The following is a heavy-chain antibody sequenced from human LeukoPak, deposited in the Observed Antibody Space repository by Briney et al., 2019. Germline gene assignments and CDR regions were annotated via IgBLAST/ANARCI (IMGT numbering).Heavy chain of an antibody. CDR3: ARGTTDAY. Sequence: GASVKVSCKAAGYTFTSYDIDWVRQAPGQGLEWMEAINPSGGSTRYAQKFQGRVTMTGDPSTRTVYMELSNLTYDDTAVYYCARGTTDAYWGQGTPVTVSS. V-gene: IGHV1-46*01. D-gene: IGHD1-1*01. CDR2: INPSGGST. CDR1: GYTFTSYD. J-gene: IGHJ4*02.